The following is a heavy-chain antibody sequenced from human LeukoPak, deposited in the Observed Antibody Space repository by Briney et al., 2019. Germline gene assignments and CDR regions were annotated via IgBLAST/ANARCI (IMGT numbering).Heavy chain of an antibody. Sequence: SETLSLTCTVSGASISSRSYYWGWLRQPPGRGLEWLANIYSGGSTYQNPSLNSRVTISVDTSKTHFSLKLTSLTAADTAVYYCARQFYDSDGYYFQDWGQGTLVTVSS. CDR3: ARQFYDSDGYYFQD. V-gene: IGHV4-39*02. D-gene: IGHD3-22*01. J-gene: IGHJ1*01. CDR2: IYSGGST. CDR1: GASISSRSYY.